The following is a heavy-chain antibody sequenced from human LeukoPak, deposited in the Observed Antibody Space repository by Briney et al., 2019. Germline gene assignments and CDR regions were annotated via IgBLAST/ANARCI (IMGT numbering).Heavy chain of an antibody. V-gene: IGHV3-48*03. CDR2: ISNSGTTV. D-gene: IGHD3-22*01. CDR3: ARISYESRSYYDY. J-gene: IGHJ4*02. Sequence: GGSLRLSCAASGFTFSGFGLNWVRQAPGKGLEWISYISNSGTTVYYADSVRGRFTFSRDNAKNSLYPQMNSLRAEDTAVYYCARISYESRSYYDYWGQGTLVTVSS. CDR1: GFTFSGFG.